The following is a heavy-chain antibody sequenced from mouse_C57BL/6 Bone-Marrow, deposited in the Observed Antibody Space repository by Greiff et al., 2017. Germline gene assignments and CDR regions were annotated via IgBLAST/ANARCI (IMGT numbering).Heavy chain of an antibody. Sequence: VQLQQPGAELVKPGASVKMSCKASGYTFTSYWITWVKQRPGQGLEWIGDIYPGSGSTNYNEKFKSKATLTVDTSSSTAYMQLSSLTSEDSAVYYLASSPMVTTTGYDFDFWGQGTTLTVSS. CDR3: ASSPMVTTTGYDFDF. J-gene: IGHJ2*01. CDR2: IYPGSGST. D-gene: IGHD2-2*01. CDR1: GYTFTSYW. V-gene: IGHV1-55*01.